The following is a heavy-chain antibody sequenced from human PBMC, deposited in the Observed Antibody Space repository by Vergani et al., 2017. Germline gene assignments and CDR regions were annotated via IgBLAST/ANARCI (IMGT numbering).Heavy chain of an antibody. CDR1: GGSISSSSYY. V-gene: IGHV4-39*01. Sequence: QLQLQESGPGLVKPSETLSLTCTVSGGSISSSSYYWGWIRQPPGKGLEWIGSIYYSGSTYYNPSLKSRVTISVDTSKNQFSLKLSSVTAADTAGYYCARLRANYYDSSGYSDYWGQGTLVTVSS. D-gene: IGHD3-22*01. J-gene: IGHJ4*02. CDR2: IYYSGST. CDR3: ARLRANYYDSSGYSDY.